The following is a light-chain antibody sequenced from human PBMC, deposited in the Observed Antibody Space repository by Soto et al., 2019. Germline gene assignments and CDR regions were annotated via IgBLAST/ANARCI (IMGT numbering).Light chain of an antibody. J-gene: IGKJ5*01. CDR3: HQSIHWPIT. V-gene: IGKV3-15*01. Sequence: EIVMTQPPVTLSVSPGERATLSCRASQSVRNYLAWYQQKPGHAPRLLIYDASTRATGVPARFSGSGSGTEFTLTISSLQSEDFAVYYCHQSIHWPITFGQGTRLEI. CDR2: DAS. CDR1: QSVRNY.